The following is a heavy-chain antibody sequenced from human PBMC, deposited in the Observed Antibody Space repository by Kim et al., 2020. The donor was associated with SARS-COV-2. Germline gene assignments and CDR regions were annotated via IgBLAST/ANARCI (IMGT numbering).Heavy chain of an antibody. V-gene: IGHV1-69*13. CDR2: IIPIFGTA. CDR1: GGTFSSYA. D-gene: IGHD3-10*01. CDR3: AGASYGWFGESLSYYYYGMDV. J-gene: IGHJ6*02. Sequence: SVKVSCKASGGTFSSYAISWVRQAPGQGLEWMGGIIPIFGTANYAQKFQGRVTITADESTSTAYMELSSLRSEDTAVYYCAGASYGWFGESLSYYYYGMDVWGQGTTVTVSS.